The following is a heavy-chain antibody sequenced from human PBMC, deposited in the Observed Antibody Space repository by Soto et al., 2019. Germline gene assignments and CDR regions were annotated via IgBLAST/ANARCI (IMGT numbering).Heavy chain of an antibody. J-gene: IGHJ4*02. CDR2: VDSAGSGT. CDR1: GITFSGFW. CDR3: ATVFEH. V-gene: IGHV3-74*01. Sequence: VPLVESGGGSVQPGGSLRLSCVASGITFSGFWMHWVRQVPGKGLVWVARVDSAGSGTSYADSVKGRFTISRDNAKNALSLHVDSLRVEVTAVYSCATVFEHGGQGIAVTVSS.